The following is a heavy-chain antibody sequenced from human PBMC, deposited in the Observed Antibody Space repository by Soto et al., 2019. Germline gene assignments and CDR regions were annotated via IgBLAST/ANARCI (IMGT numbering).Heavy chain of an antibody. CDR1: GLIFGAYW. Sequence: GGSLRLSCVASGLIFGAYWIHGGRHVAGKGLAWVSRISDDGAGTDYADSVRGRFTISIDSANTALYLQMNVLRGEDTAAYFCTSGTRPSPVRTGDVWGRGTLVTVSS. V-gene: IGHV3-74*01. CDR3: TSGTRPSPVRTGDV. J-gene: IGHJ4*02. CDR2: ISDDGAGT. D-gene: IGHD2-21*02.